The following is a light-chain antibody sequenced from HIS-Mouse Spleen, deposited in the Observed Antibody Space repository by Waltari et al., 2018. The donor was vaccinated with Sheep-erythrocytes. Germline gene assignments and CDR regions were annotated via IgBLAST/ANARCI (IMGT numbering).Light chain of an antibody. CDR3: CSYAGSYNHV. CDR1: SSDVRGYNY. V-gene: IGLV2-11*01. Sequence: QSALTQPRPVSGSPGQSVTISCTGTSSDVRGYNYVSWYQQHPGKAPNLMIYDVSKRPSGVPDRFSGSKSGNTASLTISGLQAEDEADYYCCSYAGSYNHVFATGTKVTVL. J-gene: IGLJ1*01. CDR2: DVS.